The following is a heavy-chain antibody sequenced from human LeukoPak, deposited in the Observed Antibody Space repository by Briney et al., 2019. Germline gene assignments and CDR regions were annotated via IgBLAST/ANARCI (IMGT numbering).Heavy chain of an antibody. CDR3: ARGGCYPPAVSTTECWFDP. V-gene: IGHV4-34*01. Sequence: SETLSLTCAVYGGSFSGYYWSWIRQPPGKGLEWIGEINHSGSTYYNPSLKSRVTISVDRSKNQFSLKLSSVTAADTAVYYCARGGCYPPAVSTTECWFDPWGQGTLVTVSS. D-gene: IGHD2-15*01. CDR1: GGSFSGYY. CDR2: INHSGST. J-gene: IGHJ5*02.